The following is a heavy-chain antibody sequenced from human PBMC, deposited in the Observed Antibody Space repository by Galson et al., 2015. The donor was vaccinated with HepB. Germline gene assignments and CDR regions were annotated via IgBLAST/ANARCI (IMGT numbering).Heavy chain of an antibody. Sequence: SLRLSCAASGFTFSSYAMHWVRQAPGKGLEYVSAISSNGGSTYYADPVKGRFTISRDNSKNTVYLQMSSLRAEDTAVYYCVKAASIRSDFDYWGQGTLVTVSS. CDR2: ISSNGGST. CDR3: VKAASIRSDFDY. V-gene: IGHV3-64D*06. J-gene: IGHJ4*02. CDR1: GFTFSSYA. D-gene: IGHD3-3*02.